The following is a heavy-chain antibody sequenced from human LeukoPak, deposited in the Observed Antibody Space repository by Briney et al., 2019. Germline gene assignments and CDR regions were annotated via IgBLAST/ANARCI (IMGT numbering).Heavy chain of an antibody. CDR2: ISGSGGST. D-gene: IGHD3-10*01. CDR3: AKALNYYGSWSYYPFDY. V-gene: IGHV3-23*01. CDR1: GFTFSSYA. J-gene: IGHJ4*02. Sequence: GGSLRLSCAASGFTFSSYAMSWVRQAPGKGLEWVSAISGSGGSTYYADSVKGRFTISRDNSKNTLYLQMNSLRAEDTAVYYCAKALNYYGSWSYYPFDYWGQGTLVTVSS.